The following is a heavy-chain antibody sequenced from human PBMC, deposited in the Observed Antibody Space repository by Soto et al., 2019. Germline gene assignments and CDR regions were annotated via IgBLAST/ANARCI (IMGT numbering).Heavy chain of an antibody. CDR3: VREAYGGVYFDY. CDR1: GFTFSSYA. CDR2: TSYDGNNK. Sequence: QVQLVESGGGVVQPGKALRLSCAASGFTFSSYAMHWVRQAPGTGLEWVAVTSYDGNNKYYADTVKGRFTISRYNFKHTVVLQMTCLRPEGTVDYYCVREAYGGVYFDYWGQGTLVTVSS. J-gene: IGHJ4*02. V-gene: IGHV3-30-3*01. D-gene: IGHD4-17*01.